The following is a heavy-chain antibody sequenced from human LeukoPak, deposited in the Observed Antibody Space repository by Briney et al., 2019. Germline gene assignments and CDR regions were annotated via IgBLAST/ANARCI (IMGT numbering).Heavy chain of an antibody. D-gene: IGHD2-2*01. CDR1: GFTFSSYS. CDR3: ARLVVPAAN. CDR2: ISSSSSTI. Sequence: GGSLRLSCAASGFTFSSYSMNWVRQAPGKGLEWVSYISSSSSTIYYADSVKGRFTISRDNAKNSLYLQMNSLRAEDTAVYYCARLVVPAANWGQGTLVTVSS. V-gene: IGHV3-48*04. J-gene: IGHJ4*02.